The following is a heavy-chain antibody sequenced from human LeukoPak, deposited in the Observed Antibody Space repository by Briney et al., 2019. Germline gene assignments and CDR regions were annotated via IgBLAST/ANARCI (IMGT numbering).Heavy chain of an antibody. CDR3: ARVPDKGYYYYGMDV. CDR2: IYSGGRT. V-gene: IGHV3-53*01. CDR1: GFTVSSNY. Sequence: GGSLRLSCAASGFTVSSNYMSWVRQAPGKGLECVSVIYSGGRTYYADSVKGRFTISRDNSKNTLYLQMNSLRAEDTAVYYCARVPDKGYYYYGMDVWGQGTTVTVSS. D-gene: IGHD1-14*01. J-gene: IGHJ6*02.